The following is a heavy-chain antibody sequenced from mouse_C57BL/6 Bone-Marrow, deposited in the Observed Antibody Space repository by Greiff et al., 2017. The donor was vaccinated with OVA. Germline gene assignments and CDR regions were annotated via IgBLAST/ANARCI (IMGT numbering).Heavy chain of an antibody. CDR3: ARGGGWLLRYFDY. CDR1: GYTFTSYW. D-gene: IGHD2-3*01. V-gene: IGHV1-61*01. CDR2: IYPSDSET. Sequence: QVQLQQPGAELVRPGSSVKLSCKASGYTFTSYWMDWVKQRPGQGLEWIGNIYPSDSETHYNQKFKDKATLTVDKSSSTAYMQLSSLTSEDSAVYYLARGGGWLLRYFDYWGQGTTLTVSS. J-gene: IGHJ2*01.